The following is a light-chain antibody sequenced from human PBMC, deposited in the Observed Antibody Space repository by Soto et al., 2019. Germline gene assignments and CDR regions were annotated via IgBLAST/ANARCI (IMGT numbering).Light chain of an antibody. Sequence: DIQMTQSPSPLSASVGDRVTITCRASQTISTYLNWYQQKPGKAPKLLIYGASSLQSGVPSRFSGSGSGTDFTLTISSLQPEDFGTYYCQKSFSTPRTCGQGTKGDIK. CDR3: QKSFSTPRT. J-gene: IGKJ1*01. V-gene: IGKV1-39*01. CDR2: GAS. CDR1: QTISTY.